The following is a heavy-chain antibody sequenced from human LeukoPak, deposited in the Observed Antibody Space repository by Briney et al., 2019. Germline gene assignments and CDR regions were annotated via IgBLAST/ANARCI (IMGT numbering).Heavy chain of an antibody. J-gene: IGHJ5*02. CDR1: GGSISSYY. D-gene: IGHD1-26*01. CDR2: IYYSGST. Sequence: SETLSLTCTVSGGSISSYYWSWIRQPPGKGLEWIGYIYYSGSTNYNPSLKSRVTISVDTSKNQFSLKLSSVTAADTAVYYCAREVLVGATSWFDPWGKGTPVTVSS. CDR3: AREVLVGATSWFDP. V-gene: IGHV4-59*01.